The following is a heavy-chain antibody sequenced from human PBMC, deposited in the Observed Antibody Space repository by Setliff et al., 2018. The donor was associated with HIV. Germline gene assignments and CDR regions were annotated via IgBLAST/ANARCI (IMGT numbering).Heavy chain of an antibody. Sequence: ASVKVSCKASGYTFTKYYINWVRQAPGQGLEWMGIINPGGGTTTYEKKFQGRVTMTRDTSTSTVYMELNNLRFDDTAVYYCVRDNWNLGSVHNWFDPWGQGTVVTVSS. J-gene: IGHJ5*02. CDR2: INPGGGTT. CDR1: GYTFTKYY. CDR3: VRDNWNLGSVHNWFDP. V-gene: IGHV1-46*01. D-gene: IGHD1-7*01.